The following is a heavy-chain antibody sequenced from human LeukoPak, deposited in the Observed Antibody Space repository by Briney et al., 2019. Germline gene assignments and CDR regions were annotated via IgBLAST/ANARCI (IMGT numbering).Heavy chain of an antibody. V-gene: IGHV4-59*10. CDR3: AASRPETYDYPIQNWFDP. J-gene: IGHJ5*02. CDR1: GGSFSGYY. CDR2: IYTSGST. Sequence: SETLSLTCAVYGGSFSGYYWSWIRQPAGKGLEWIGRIYTSGSTNYNPSLKSRVTMSVDTSKNQFSLKLSSVTAADTAVYYCAASRPETYDYPIQNWFDPWGQGTLVTVSS. D-gene: IGHD4-11*01.